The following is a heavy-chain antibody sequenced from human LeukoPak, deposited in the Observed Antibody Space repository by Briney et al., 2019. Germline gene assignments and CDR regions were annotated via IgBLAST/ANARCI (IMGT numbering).Heavy chain of an antibody. V-gene: IGHV1-46*01. J-gene: IGHJ5*02. Sequence: EASVKVSCKASGYTFTSYYMHWVRQAPGQGLEWMGIINPSGGSTSYAQKFQGRVTMTRDTSTSTVYMELSRLRSDDTAVYYCARLLGYCSSTSCWGRNKRKNWFDPWGQGTLVTVSS. CDR1: GYTFTSYY. D-gene: IGHD2-2*01. CDR2: INPSGGST. CDR3: ARLLGYCSSTSCWGRNKRKNWFDP.